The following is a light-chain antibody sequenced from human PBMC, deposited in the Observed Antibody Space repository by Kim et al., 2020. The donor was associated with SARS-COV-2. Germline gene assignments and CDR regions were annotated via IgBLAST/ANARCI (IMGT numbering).Light chain of an antibody. Sequence: GQSVTIFCIGSTSVIGNYNRVSWYQQSPGTAPKLLIYEVTKRPSGVPDRFSGSKSDNTASLTISGLQPEDEADYSCFSFTSSGSFVFGTGTKVTVL. V-gene: IGLV2-18*02. CDR1: TSVIGNYNR. J-gene: IGLJ1*01. CDR2: EVT. CDR3: FSFTSSGSFV.